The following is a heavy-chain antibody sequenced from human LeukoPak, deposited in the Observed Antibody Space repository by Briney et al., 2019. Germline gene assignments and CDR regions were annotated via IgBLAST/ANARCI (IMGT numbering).Heavy chain of an antibody. J-gene: IGHJ5*02. D-gene: IGHD2-15*01. V-gene: IGHV4-59*12. CDR1: GGSISSYY. CDR2: IYYSGST. Sequence: SETLSLTCTVSGGSISSYYWSWIRQPPGKGLEWIGYIYYSGSTNYNPSLKSRVTISVDTSKNQFSLKLSSVTAADTAVYYCARGERGSCYAWTCRFDPWGQGTLVTVSS. CDR3: ARGERGSCYAWTCRFDP.